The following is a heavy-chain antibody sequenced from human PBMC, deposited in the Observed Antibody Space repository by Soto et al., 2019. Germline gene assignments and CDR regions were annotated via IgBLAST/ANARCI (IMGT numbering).Heavy chain of an antibody. J-gene: IGHJ5*02. Sequence: PGGSLRLSCAASGFTFSSYGMHWVRQAPGKGLEWVAVLWYVGSNKYYADSVKGRFTFSRDNSKNTLYLQMNSLRAEDTAVYYCARDRYSSSYNWFDPWGQGTLVTVSS. CDR2: LWYVGSNK. D-gene: IGHD6-13*01. V-gene: IGHV3-33*01. CDR1: GFTFSSYG. CDR3: ARDRYSSSYNWFDP.